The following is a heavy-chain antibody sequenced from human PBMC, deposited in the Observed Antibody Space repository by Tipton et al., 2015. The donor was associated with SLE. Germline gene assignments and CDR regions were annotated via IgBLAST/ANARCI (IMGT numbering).Heavy chain of an antibody. CDR2: ISGSGGST. J-gene: IGHJ4*02. CDR3: AKRGSG. V-gene: IGHV3-23*01. CDR1: GGSISSHY. Sequence: LSLTCTVSGGSISSHYWSWVRQAPGKGLEWVSAISGSGGSTYYADSVKGRFTISRDNSKNTLYLQMSSLRAEDTAVYYCAKRGSGWGQGTLVTVSS. D-gene: IGHD1-26*01.